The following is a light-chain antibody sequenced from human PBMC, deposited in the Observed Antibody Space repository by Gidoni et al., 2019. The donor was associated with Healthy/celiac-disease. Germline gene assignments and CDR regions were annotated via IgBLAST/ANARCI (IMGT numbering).Light chain of an antibody. V-gene: IGLV2-14*01. CDR3: SSYTSSSTLV. Sequence: QSALTQPASVSVSPGQSITISCTGTSSDVGGYNYASWYQQHPGKAPKLMIYDVSNRPSGVSNRFSGSKSGNTASLTISGLQAEDEADYYCSSYTSSSTLVFGGGTKLTVL. CDR2: DVS. CDR1: SSDVGGYNY. J-gene: IGLJ3*02.